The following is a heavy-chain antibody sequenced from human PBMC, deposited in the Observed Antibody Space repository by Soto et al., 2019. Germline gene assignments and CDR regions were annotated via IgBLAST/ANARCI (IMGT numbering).Heavy chain of an antibody. CDR2: ISSSSSYI. CDR3: ARDRYDSSGYGYYYYYYGMGV. CDR1: GFTFSSDS. D-gene: IGHD3-22*01. J-gene: IGHJ6*02. Sequence: GGSLRLSGPASGFTFSSDSMNWVRQAPGKGLEWVSSISSSSSYIYYADSVKGRFTISRDNAKNSLYLQMNSLRAEDTAVYYCARDRYDSSGYGYYYYYYGMGVWGQGTTVTVSS. V-gene: IGHV3-21*01.